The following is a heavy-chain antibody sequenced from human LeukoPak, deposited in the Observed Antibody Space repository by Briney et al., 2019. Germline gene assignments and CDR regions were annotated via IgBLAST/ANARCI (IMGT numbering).Heavy chain of an antibody. V-gene: IGHV4-4*07. CDR2: IYTSGST. D-gene: IGHD6-19*01. CDR3: ARHDTSQWLDYFDY. Sequence: SETLSLTCTVSGGSISSYYWSWIRQPAGKGLEWIGRIYTSGSTNYNPSLKSRVTMSVDTSKNQFSLKLSSVIAADTAVYYCARHDTSQWLDYFDYWGQGTLVTVSS. J-gene: IGHJ4*02. CDR1: GGSISSYY.